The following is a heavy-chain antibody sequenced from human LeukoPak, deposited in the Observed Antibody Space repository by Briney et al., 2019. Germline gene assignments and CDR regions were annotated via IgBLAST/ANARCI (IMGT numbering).Heavy chain of an antibody. D-gene: IGHD3-10*01. CDR1: GFTFSSYA. J-gene: IGHJ5*02. CDR2: ISYDGSNK. V-gene: IGHV3-30-3*01. CDR3: ASRFSGGGLDP. Sequence: GRSLRLSCAASGFTFSSYAMHWVRQAPGKGLEWVAVISYDGSNKYYADSVKGRFTISRDNSKNTLYLQMSSLRAEDTAVYYCASRFSGGGLDPWGQRTLVTVSS.